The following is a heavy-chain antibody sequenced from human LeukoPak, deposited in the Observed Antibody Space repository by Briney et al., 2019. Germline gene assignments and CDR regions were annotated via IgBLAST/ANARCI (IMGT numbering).Heavy chain of an antibody. J-gene: IGHJ6*03. CDR1: GFTFDDFA. V-gene: IGHV3-20*04. CDR2: INWDGGAT. D-gene: IGHD3-16*01. CDR3: TRRVFGALYYYYMDV. Sequence: GGSLRLSCAASGFTFDDFALTWVRQSPGKGLEWVSGINWDGGATGYADSVKGRFTISRDNAKNSLYLQMNSLRAEDSALYYCTRRVFGALYYYYMDVGGKGTTVTVPS.